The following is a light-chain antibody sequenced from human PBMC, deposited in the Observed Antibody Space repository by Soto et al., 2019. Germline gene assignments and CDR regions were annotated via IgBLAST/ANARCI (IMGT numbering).Light chain of an antibody. CDR3: QQYNNWPQT. J-gene: IGKJ1*01. V-gene: IGKV3-15*01. CDR2: GAS. CDR1: QTIRSS. Sequence: EVVMTQSPATLSLSLGERATLSCRASQTIRSSLAWYQQKPGQAPRLLIYGASTRATDIPARFGGSGSRTEFTLTISSLQSEDSAIYYCQQYNNWPQTFGQGTKVEIK.